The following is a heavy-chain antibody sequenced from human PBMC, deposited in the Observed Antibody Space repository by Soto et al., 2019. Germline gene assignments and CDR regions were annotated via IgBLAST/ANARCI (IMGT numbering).Heavy chain of an antibody. CDR1: GYTFTSYG. V-gene: IGHV1-18*01. CDR3: ARDYYGSGSYYSPYYYYYYMDV. D-gene: IGHD3-10*01. Sequence: GASVKVSCKASGYTFTSYGISWARQAPGQGLEWMGWISAYNGNTNYAQKLQGRVTMTTDTSTSTAYMELRSLRSDDTAVYYCARDYYGSGSYYSPYYYYYYMDVWGKGTTVTVSS. J-gene: IGHJ6*03. CDR2: ISAYNGNT.